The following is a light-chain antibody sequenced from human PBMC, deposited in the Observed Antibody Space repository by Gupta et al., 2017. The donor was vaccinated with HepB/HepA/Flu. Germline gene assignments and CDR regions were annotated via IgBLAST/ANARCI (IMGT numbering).Light chain of an antibody. Sequence: DIQMTQSRSSVSASVGDRVSLTWRASQDIGTWLAWYQQKPGKALKLLIYTASPFQSGVPSRFSGSGSGTDFTLTISSLQPEDFATYYCQQSSNYPLAFGRGTKVKI. CDR2: TAS. V-gene: IGKV1-12*01. CDR1: QDIGTW. J-gene: IGKJ4*01. CDR3: QQSSNYPLA.